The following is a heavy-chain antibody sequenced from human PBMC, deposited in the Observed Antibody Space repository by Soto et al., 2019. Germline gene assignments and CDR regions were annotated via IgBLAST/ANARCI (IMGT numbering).Heavy chain of an antibody. CDR1: GGSISSGGYS. Sequence: QLQLQESGSGLVKPSQTLSLTCAVSGGSISSGGYSCSWIRQPPGKGRDGIGYIYHSGSTYYNPSLKSRVTISVDRSKNQFSLKLSSVTAADSAVYYCAGVRGPYCGGECYPPTPNWFDPWGQGTLVTVSS. CDR3: AGVRGPYCGGECYPPTPNWFDP. J-gene: IGHJ5*02. CDR2: IYHSGST. D-gene: IGHD2-21*01. V-gene: IGHV4-30-2*01.